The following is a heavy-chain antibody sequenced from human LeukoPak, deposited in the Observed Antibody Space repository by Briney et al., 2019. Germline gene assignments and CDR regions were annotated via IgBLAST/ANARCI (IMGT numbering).Heavy chain of an antibody. V-gene: IGHV1-8*01. CDR2: MNPNSGNT. Sequence: ASVKVSCKASGYTFTSYDINWVRQATGQGLEWMGWMNPNSGNTGYAQKFQGRVTMTRNTSISTAYMELSSLRSEDTAVYYCARMSSSWYEVPDHWGQGTLVTVSS. CDR3: ARMSSSWYEVPDH. CDR1: GYTFTSYD. J-gene: IGHJ4*02. D-gene: IGHD6-13*01.